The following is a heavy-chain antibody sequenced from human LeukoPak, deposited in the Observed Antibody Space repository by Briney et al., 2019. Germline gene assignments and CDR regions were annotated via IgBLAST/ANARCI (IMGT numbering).Heavy chain of an antibody. J-gene: IGHJ4*02. CDR3: ARGYDRNGYQSRGFDY. CDR2: IYPSGDS. CDR1: GGSISCGSFY. D-gene: IGHD3-22*01. Sequence: SETLSLTCTVSGGSISCGSFYWSWIRQTAGKGLEWIGGIYPSGDSQYSPSFRSRATISLDTRNQFSLKLSSVTAADTAVYFCARGYDRNGYQSRGFDYWGQGALVNVSS. V-gene: IGHV4-61*02.